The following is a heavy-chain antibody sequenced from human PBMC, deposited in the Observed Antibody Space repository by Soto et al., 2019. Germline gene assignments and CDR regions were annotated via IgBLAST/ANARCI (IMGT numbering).Heavy chain of an antibody. CDR2: ITSDGSIK. D-gene: IGHD2-15*01. J-gene: IGHJ4*02. CDR1: GFTFSSYA. CDR3: ATGYCSGGSCRQFDY. V-gene: IGHV3-30-3*01. Sequence: GGSLRLSCAASGFTFSSYAMSWVRQAPGKGLEWVSAITSDGSIKFYADSVKGRFTISRENSKNTLSLQMNSLRAEDTAVYYCATGYCSGGSCRQFDYWGQGTLVTVSS.